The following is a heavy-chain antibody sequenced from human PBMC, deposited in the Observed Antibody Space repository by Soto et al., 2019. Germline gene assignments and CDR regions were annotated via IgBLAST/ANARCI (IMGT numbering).Heavy chain of an antibody. CDR2: ISGGSSTI. Sequence: GGSLRLSCAASGFSFNIYSMNWVRQAPGKGLEWVSYISGGSSTIWYADSVKGRFTISRDNAKNSLYLQMNSLRVEDTAVYYCARDLVQLERDWFAPWGQGPLVTV. D-gene: IGHD1-1*01. CDR1: GFSFNIYS. CDR3: ARDLVQLERDWFAP. J-gene: IGHJ5*02. V-gene: IGHV3-48*01.